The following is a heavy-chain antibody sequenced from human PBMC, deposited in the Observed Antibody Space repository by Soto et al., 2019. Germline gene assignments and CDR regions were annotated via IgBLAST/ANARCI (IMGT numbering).Heavy chain of an antibody. Sequence: SQTLSLTCAISGDSVSSNSAAWNWIRQSPSRGLEWLGRTYYRSKWYNDYAVSVKSRITINPDTSKNQFSLQLNSVTPEDTAVYYCARDGLGRKGFARDYYYGMDVWGQGTTVTVSS. CDR2: TYYRSKWYN. D-gene: IGHD3-10*01. CDR3: ARDGLGRKGFARDYYYGMDV. CDR1: GDSVSSNSAA. J-gene: IGHJ6*02. V-gene: IGHV6-1*01.